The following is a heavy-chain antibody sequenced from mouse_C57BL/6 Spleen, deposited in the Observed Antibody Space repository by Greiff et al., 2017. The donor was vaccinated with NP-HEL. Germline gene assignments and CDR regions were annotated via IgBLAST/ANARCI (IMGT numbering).Heavy chain of an antibody. CDR2: IRLKSDNYAT. Sequence: DVKLVESGGGLVQPGGSMKLSCVASGFTFSNYWMNWVRQSPEKGLEWVAQIRLKSDNYATHYAESVKGRFTISRDDSKSSVYLQMNNLRAEDTGIYYWTGESGTAYWGQGTLVTVSA. D-gene: IGHD4-1*01. J-gene: IGHJ3*01. V-gene: IGHV6-3*01. CDR3: TGESGTAY. CDR1: GFTFSNYW.